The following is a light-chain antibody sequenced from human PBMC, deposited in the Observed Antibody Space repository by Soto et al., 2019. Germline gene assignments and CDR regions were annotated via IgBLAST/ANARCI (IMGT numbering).Light chain of an antibody. CDR2: TSN. CDR3: AAWDDSLSVYV. V-gene: IGLV1-44*01. Sequence: QSVLTQPPSASGAPGQRVTISCSGSSSNIGSNTVNWYQQLPGTAPKLLMSTSNQRPSGVPDRFSGSKSGTSASLAISGLQSEDEADYYCAAWDDSLSVYVFGTGTKVTV. J-gene: IGLJ1*01. CDR1: SSNIGSNT.